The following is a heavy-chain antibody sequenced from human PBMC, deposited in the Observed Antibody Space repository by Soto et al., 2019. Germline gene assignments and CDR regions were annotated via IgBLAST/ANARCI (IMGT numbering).Heavy chain of an antibody. CDR3: ARDEDELRERRFDP. CDR2: IIPIFGTA. Sequence: QVQLVQSGAEVKKPGSSVKVSCKASGGTFSSYAISWVRQAPVQGLEWMGGIIPIFGTANYAQKFQGRVTITADESTSTAYMELSSLRSEDTAVYYCARDEDELRERRFDPWGQGTLVTVSS. V-gene: IGHV1-69*01. J-gene: IGHJ5*02. D-gene: IGHD1-7*01. CDR1: GGTFSSYA.